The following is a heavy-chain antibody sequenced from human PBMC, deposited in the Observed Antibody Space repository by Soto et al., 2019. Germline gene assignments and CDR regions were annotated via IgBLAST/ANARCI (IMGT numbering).Heavy chain of an antibody. D-gene: IGHD2-15*01. J-gene: IGHJ4*02. CDR3: ARGCSGGSCPLYYFDY. V-gene: IGHV1-69*13. Sequence: GASVKVSCKASGGTFSSYAISWVRQAPGQGLEWMGGIIPIFGTANYAQKFQGRVTITADEPTSTAYMELSSLRSEDTAVYYCARGCSGGSCPLYYFDYWGQGTLVTVSS. CDR2: IIPIFGTA. CDR1: GGTFSSYA.